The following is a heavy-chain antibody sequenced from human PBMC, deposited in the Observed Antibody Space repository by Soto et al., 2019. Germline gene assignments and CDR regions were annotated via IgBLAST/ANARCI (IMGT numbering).Heavy chain of an antibody. CDR1: GFTFSSYA. J-gene: IGHJ4*02. CDR2: IYSSGLKT. D-gene: IGHD5-12*01. V-gene: IGHV3-23*05. Sequence: PGGSLRLSCAASGFTFSSYAMNWVRLTPGKGLEWVSGIYSSGLKTYYADSVQGRFTISRDNSKNTVYLQMNSLRAADTALYYCARSSGYDQPLYWGQGTLVTVS. CDR3: ARSSGYDQPLY.